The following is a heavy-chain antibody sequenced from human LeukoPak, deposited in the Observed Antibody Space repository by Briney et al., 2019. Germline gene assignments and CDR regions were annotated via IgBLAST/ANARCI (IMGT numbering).Heavy chain of an antibody. J-gene: IGHJ4*02. CDR1: GGTFSSYA. D-gene: IGHD3-22*01. V-gene: IGHV1-69*05. Sequence: ASVKVSCKASGGTFSSYAISWVRQAPGQGFEWMGRIIPIFGTANYAQKFQGRVTITTDESTSTAYMELSSLRSEDTAVYYCARDSQIYYRPYYFDYWGQGTLVTVSS. CDR3: ARDSQIYYRPYYFDY. CDR2: IIPIFGTA.